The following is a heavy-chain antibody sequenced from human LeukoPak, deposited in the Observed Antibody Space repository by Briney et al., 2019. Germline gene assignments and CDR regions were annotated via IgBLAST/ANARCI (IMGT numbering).Heavy chain of an antibody. CDR3: ARGRTTGYYYYYYMDV. CDR1: GGSISSYY. D-gene: IGHD2/OR15-2a*01. V-gene: IGHV4-34*01. CDR2: INHSGST. Sequence: SETLSLTCTVSGGSISSYYWSWIRQPAGKGLEWIGEINHSGSTNYNPSLKSRVTISVDTSKNQFSLKLSSVTAADTAVYYCARGRTTGYYYYYYMDVWGKGTTVTVSS. J-gene: IGHJ6*03.